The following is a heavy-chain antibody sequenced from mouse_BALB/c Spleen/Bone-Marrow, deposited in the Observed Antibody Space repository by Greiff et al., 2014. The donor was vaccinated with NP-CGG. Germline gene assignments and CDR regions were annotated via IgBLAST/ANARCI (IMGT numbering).Heavy chain of an antibody. CDR3: ATGYYFDY. V-gene: IGHV3-8*02. CDR2: ITYSANT. Sequence: VQLQQSGPSLVKPSQTLSLTCSVTGDSITRGYWNWIRKFPGNKLEYMGYITYSANTYYNPSLKSRLSITRDTSKNQYYLQLNSVTTEDTATYYCATGYYFDYWGHGTTLTVSS. J-gene: IGHJ2*01. CDR1: GDSITRGY. D-gene: IGHD4-1*01.